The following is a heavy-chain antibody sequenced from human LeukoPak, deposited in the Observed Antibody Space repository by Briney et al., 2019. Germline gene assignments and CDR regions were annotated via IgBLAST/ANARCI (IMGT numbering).Heavy chain of an antibody. CDR3: ARGSPYGDYRYFDY. D-gene: IGHD4-17*01. Sequence: PSETLSLTCTVSGGSISSYYWSWIRQPPGEGLEWIGYIYYSGSTNYNPSLKSRVTISVDASKNQFSLKLSSVTAADTAVYYCARGSPYGDYRYFDYWGQGTLVTVSS. V-gene: IGHV4-59*01. J-gene: IGHJ4*02. CDR2: IYYSGST. CDR1: GGSISSYY.